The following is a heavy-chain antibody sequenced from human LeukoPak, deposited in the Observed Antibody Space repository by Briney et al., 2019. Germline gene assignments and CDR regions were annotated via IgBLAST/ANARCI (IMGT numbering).Heavy chain of an antibody. CDR2: TSGSGGCT. CDR1: GFTFSAYA. V-gene: IGHV3-23*01. Sequence: PGGSLRLSCAASGFTFSAYAMSWVRQAPGTGLEWVSTTSGSGGCTYYADSVKGRFTISRDNSKNMLYLQMNSLRAEDTAVYYCAKASPGSYSAFDIWGQGTMVTVSS. D-gene: IGHD1-26*01. CDR3: AKASPGSYSAFDI. J-gene: IGHJ3*02.